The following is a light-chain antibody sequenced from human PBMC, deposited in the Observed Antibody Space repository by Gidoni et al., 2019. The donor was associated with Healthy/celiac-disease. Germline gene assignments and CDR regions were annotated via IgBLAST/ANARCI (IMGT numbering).Light chain of an antibody. CDR2: AAS. V-gene: IGKV1-39*01. CDR3: QQSYSTRYT. CDR1: QSISSN. J-gene: IGKJ2*01. Sequence: DIPMTQSPSSLSASVEDRVTITCRASQSISSNLNWYQQKPGNAPKLLIYAASSWQSGVPARFSGSGSGTDFTLTSSSLQPEDFATYYRQQSYSTRYTFGQGTKLENK.